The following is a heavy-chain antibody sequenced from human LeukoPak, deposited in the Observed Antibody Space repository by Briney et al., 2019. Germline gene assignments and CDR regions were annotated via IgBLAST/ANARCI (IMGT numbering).Heavy chain of an antibody. CDR2: INSDGSST. CDR1: GFTFSSYW. D-gene: IGHD1-14*01. J-gene: IGHJ6*02. Sequence: PGGSLRLSCAASGFTFSSYWMPWVRQAPGKGLVWVSRINSDGSSTSYADSVKGRFTISRDNAKDTLYLQVNSLRAEDTAVYYCARVLNRSKSYYYYCMDVWGQGTTVTVSS. V-gene: IGHV3-74*01. CDR3: ARVLNRSKSYYYYCMDV.